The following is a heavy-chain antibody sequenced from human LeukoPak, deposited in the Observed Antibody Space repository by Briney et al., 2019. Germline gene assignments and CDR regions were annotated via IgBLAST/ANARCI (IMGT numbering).Heavy chain of an antibody. CDR1: RASISPYY. V-gene: IGHV4-59*01. J-gene: IGHJ4*02. D-gene: IGHD2-15*01. CDR3: ARGGFESCSAGSCLLGNY. Sequence: KTSETLSLTCTVSRASISPYYWSWIRQSPGKGLEWIGYIYYIGTTNYNPSLQSRVTMSVDTSTNQFTLNLASVTAADTAVYYCARGGFESCSAGSCLLGNYWGQGILVAVSS. CDR2: IYYIGTT.